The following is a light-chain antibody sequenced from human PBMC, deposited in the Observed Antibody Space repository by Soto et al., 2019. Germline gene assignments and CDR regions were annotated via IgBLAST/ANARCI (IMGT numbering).Light chain of an antibody. CDR1: QSVSSSY. V-gene: IGKV3-20*01. CDR3: QEYGSSPPNT. Sequence: EIVLTQSPGTLSLSPGERATLSCRASQSVSSSYLAWYQQKPGQAPRLLIYGASSRATGSPDRFSGSGSGTAFPLTISRLEPEDFAVYYCQEYGSSPPNTFGQGTKLEIK. J-gene: IGKJ2*01. CDR2: GAS.